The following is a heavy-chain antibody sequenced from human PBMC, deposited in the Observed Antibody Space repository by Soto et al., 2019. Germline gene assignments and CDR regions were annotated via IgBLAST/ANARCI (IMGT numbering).Heavy chain of an antibody. V-gene: IGHV4-39*01. D-gene: IGHD3-22*01. CDR3: ARQYYYERTGRYDY. CDR1: GDSISISSCY. CDR2: IYYSGST. Sequence: SETLSLTCTVSGDSISISSCYWGWIRQPPGKGLEWIGNIYYSGSTYYNPSLKSRVTISIDTSRNQFSLKLISVTAADTAVYYCARQYYYERTGRYDYWGQGTLVTVSS. J-gene: IGHJ4*02.